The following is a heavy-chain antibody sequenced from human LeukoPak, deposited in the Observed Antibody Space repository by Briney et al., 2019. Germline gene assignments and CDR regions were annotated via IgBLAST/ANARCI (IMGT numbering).Heavy chain of an antibody. V-gene: IGHV5-51*01. J-gene: IGHJ4*02. Sequence: GESLKISCKGSGYIFTSYWIGWVRQMPGKGLERMGIIYPGDSDTRYSPSFQGQVTISADKSISTAYLQWSSLKASDTAMYYCARKGKGSSWYSGRDYWGQGTLVTVSS. D-gene: IGHD6-13*01. CDR2: IYPGDSDT. CDR1: GYIFTSYW. CDR3: ARKGKGSSWYSGRDY.